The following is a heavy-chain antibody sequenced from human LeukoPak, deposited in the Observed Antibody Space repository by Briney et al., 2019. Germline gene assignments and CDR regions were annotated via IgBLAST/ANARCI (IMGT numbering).Heavy chain of an antibody. V-gene: IGHV3-7*01. CDR1: GFSFSRYW. CDR3: AKEGAYPIITYDS. CDR2: IKGDGNEK. Sequence: GGSLRLSCAASGFSFSRYWMDWVRQAPGKGLEWVANIKGDGNEKNYVDSVKGRFSISRDNARNSLYLQMDSLRAEDTAVYYCAKEGAYPIITYDSWGQGALVTVSS. J-gene: IGHJ5*01. D-gene: IGHD3-10*01.